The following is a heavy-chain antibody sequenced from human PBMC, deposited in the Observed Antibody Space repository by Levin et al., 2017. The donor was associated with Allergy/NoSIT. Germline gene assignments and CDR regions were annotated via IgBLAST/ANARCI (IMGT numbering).Heavy chain of an antibody. J-gene: IGHJ2*01. D-gene: IGHD7-27*01. CDR3: ARDKITGDLRYFDL. V-gene: IGHV4-59*01. Sequence: SQTLSLTCTVSGGSISSYYWSWIRQPPGKGLEWIGYIYYSGSTNYNPSLKSRVTISVDTSKNQFSLKLSSVTAADTAVYYCARDKITGDLRYFDLWGRGTLVTVSS. CDR1: GGSISSYY. CDR2: IYYSGST.